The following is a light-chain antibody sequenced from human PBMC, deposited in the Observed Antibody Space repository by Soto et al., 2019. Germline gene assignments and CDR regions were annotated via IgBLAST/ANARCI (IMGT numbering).Light chain of an antibody. CDR3: CSYAGSSSYV. V-gene: IGLV2-11*01. CDR2: DVS. Sequence: QSALTQPRSVSGSPGQSVTISCTGTSSDVGGYNYVSWYQQYPGKAPKLMIYDVSKRPSGVPDRFSGSKSGNTASLTISGLQAEDEADSYCCSYAGSSSYVFGAGTKLTVL. CDR1: SSDVGGYNY. J-gene: IGLJ1*01.